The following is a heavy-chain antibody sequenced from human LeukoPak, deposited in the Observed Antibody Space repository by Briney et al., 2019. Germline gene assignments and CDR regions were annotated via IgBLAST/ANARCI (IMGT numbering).Heavy chain of an antibody. D-gene: IGHD2-2*01. J-gene: IGHJ6*03. CDR1: GYTFTSYD. CDR2: MNPNSGNT. CDR3: ARSLYCSSTSCYLGYYYMDV. Sequence: ASVKVSCKASGYTFTSYDINWVRQATGQGLEWMGWMNPNSGNTGYAQKFQGRVTITRNTSISTAYMELSSLRSEDTAVYYCARSLYCSSTSCYLGYYYMDVWGKGTTVTVSS. V-gene: IGHV1-8*03.